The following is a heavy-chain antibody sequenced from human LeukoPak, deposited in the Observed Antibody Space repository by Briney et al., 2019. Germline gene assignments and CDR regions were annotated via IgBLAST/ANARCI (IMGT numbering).Heavy chain of an antibody. J-gene: IGHJ4*02. CDR2: IYYSGST. CDR1: GFTFSSYG. CDR3: ARVDTAMVGFDY. V-gene: IGHV4-39*07. Sequence: GSLRLSCAASGFTFSSYGMSWVRQPPGKGLEWIGSIYYSGSTYYNPSLKSRVTISVDTSKNQFSLKLSSVTAADTAVYYCARVDTAMVGFDYWGQGTLVTVSS. D-gene: IGHD5-18*01.